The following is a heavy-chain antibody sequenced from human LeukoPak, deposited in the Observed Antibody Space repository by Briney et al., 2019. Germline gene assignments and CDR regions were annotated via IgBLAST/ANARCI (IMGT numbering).Heavy chain of an antibody. CDR1: GDSFSSYH. CDR2: ISSSGST. J-gene: IGHJ4*02. V-gene: IGHV4-59*01. D-gene: IGHD3-16*01. CDR3: ARVGRGDHTWGSYYCDH. Sequence: PSETLSLTCTVSGDSFSSYHWSWLRQPPGKGLEWIGYISSSGSTSYNPSLKSRVTISVDTSKNQFSLKLSFVTAADTAVYYCARVGRGDHTWGSYYCDHWGQGTLASVSS.